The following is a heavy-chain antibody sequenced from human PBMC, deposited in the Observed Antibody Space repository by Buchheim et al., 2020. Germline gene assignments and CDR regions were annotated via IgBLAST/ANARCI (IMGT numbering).Heavy chain of an antibody. CDR2: INTNTGTP. CDR3: AREGYSYGSKLYWYFDL. CDR1: GYTFISYA. V-gene: IGHV7-4-1*02. Sequence: QVQLVQSGSELKKPGASVKVSCKASGYTFISYAMNWVRQAPGQGLEWMGWINTNTGTPTYAQGFTGRFVFSLDPSVSTAYLQISSLKAEDIAVYYCAREGYSYGSKLYWYFDLWGRGTL. D-gene: IGHD5-18*01. J-gene: IGHJ2*01.